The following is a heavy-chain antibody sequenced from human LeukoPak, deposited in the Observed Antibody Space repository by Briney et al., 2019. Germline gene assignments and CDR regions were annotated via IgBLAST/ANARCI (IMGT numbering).Heavy chain of an antibody. D-gene: IGHD2-8*02. CDR3: AKAYWEDYYYYMDV. Sequence: PGGSLRLSCAASGFTFSSYAVSWVRQAPGKGLEWVSAISGSGGSTYYADSVKGRFTISRDNSKNTLYLQMNSLRAEDTAVYYCAKAYWEDYYYYMDVWGKGTTVTVSS. J-gene: IGHJ6*03. V-gene: IGHV3-23*01. CDR2: ISGSGGST. CDR1: GFTFSSYA.